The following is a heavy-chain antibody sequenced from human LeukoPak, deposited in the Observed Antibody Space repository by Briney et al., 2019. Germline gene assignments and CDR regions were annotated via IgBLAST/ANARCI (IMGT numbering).Heavy chain of an antibody. V-gene: IGHV3-30-3*01. CDR2: ISDDGNNK. J-gene: IGHJ3*01. Sequence: SGSSLRLSCAASGFTFSNYAVHWVRQAPGKGLEWVALISDDGNNKYYTNSVKGRFTISRDNSKNTLYLQMNSLRAEDTAVYYCATRTSGAFDFWARGQWSSSL. CDR1: GFTFSNYA. CDR3: ATRTSGAFDF.